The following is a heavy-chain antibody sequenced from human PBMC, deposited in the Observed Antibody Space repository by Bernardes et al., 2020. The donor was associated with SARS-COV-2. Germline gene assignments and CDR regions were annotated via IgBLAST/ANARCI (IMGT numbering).Heavy chain of an antibody. Sequence: GESLKISCKGSGYSFTNYWIGWARQMPGKGLEWMGLIYPGDSDTRYSPSFQGQVTISADNSISTAYLQWSSLKASDTAMYYCARPDFYSGYDFGFDYWGQGTLVTVSS. CDR2: IYPGDSDT. CDR1: GYSFTNYW. CDR3: ARPDFYSGYDFGFDY. J-gene: IGHJ4*02. D-gene: IGHD5-12*01. V-gene: IGHV5-51*01.